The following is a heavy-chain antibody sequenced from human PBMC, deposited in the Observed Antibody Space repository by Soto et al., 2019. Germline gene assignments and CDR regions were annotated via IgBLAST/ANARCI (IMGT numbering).Heavy chain of an antibody. J-gene: IGHJ4*02. CDR1: GITLSSAW. V-gene: IGHV3-15*01. D-gene: IGHD1-20*01. Sequence: RRLSCAASGITLSSAWMSWVRQAPGKGLEWVARIKSESDGGTTDYTAPVKGRFTISRDDSKNTLYLQMNSLKTEDTAVYYCTTDRRITLAQFDYWGQGTLVTVSS. CDR3: TTDRRITLAQFDY. CDR2: IKSESDGGTT.